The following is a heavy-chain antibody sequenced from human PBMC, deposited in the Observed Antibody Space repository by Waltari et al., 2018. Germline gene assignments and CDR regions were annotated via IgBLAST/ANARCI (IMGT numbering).Heavy chain of an antibody. V-gene: IGHV1-69*13. D-gene: IGHD6-19*01. Sequence: QVQLVQSGAEVKKPGSSVKVSCKASGGTFSSYAISWVRQAPGQGLEWMGGIIPIFGTANYAQKFQGRVTMTADESTSTAYMELSSLRSEDTAVYYCARVPSGWTGEDRWFDPWGQGTLVTVSS. CDR2: IIPIFGTA. CDR3: ARVPSGWTGEDRWFDP. J-gene: IGHJ5*02. CDR1: GGTFSSYA.